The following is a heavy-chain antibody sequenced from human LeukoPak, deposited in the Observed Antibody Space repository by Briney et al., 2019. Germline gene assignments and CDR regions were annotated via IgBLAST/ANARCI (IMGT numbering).Heavy chain of an antibody. CDR3: ARGRWLQPNYNY. D-gene: IGHD5-24*01. CDR2: IYTSGST. CDR1: GGSLSSYY. V-gene: IGHV4-4*07. J-gene: IGHJ4*02. Sequence: SETLSLTCTVSGGSLSSYYWNWIRQPAGKGLEWIGRIYTSGSTNYNPSLKSRVTMSVDTSKNQFSLKLSSVTASDTAVYYCARGRWLQPNYNYWGQGTLVTVSS.